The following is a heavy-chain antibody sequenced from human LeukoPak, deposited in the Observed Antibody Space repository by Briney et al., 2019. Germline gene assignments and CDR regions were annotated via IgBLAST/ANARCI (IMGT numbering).Heavy chain of an antibody. CDR1: GFTFSSYA. CDR3: AKRRIYSSGWYEFDY. Sequence: GGSLRLSCAASGFTFSSYAMSWVRQAPGKGLEWVSAISGGGGSTYHADSAKGRFTISRGNSKNTLYLQMNSLRAEDTAVYYCAKRRIYSSGWYEFDYWGQGTLVTVTS. D-gene: IGHD6-19*01. V-gene: IGHV3-23*01. J-gene: IGHJ4*02. CDR2: ISGGGGST.